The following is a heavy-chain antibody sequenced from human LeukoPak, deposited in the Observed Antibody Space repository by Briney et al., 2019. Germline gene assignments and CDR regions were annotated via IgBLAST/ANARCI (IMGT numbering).Heavy chain of an antibody. CDR3: ARAVGSGSFFRNLNYYYYMDV. J-gene: IGHJ6*03. CDR2: IYYSGST. D-gene: IGHD3-10*01. CDR1: GGSISSYY. Sequence: SETLSLTCTVSGGSISSYYWSWIRQPPGKGLEWIGYIYYSGSTNYKSSLKSRVTISVDTSKNQFSLKLSSVTAADTAVYYCARAVGSGSFFRNLNYYYYMDVWGKGTTVTISS. V-gene: IGHV4-59*01.